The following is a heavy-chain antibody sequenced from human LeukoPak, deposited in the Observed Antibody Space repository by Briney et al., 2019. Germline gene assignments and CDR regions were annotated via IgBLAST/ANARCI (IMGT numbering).Heavy chain of an antibody. Sequence: SETLSLTCTVSGGSISSYYWSWIRQPPRKGLEWIGYIYYSGSTNYNPSLKSRVTISVDTSKNQFSLKLSSVTAADTAVYYCARTAYGSGSYYNYYYYMDVWGKGTTVTISS. CDR2: IYYSGST. CDR3: ARTAYGSGSYYNYYYYMDV. V-gene: IGHV4-59*01. CDR1: GGSISSYY. D-gene: IGHD3-10*01. J-gene: IGHJ6*03.